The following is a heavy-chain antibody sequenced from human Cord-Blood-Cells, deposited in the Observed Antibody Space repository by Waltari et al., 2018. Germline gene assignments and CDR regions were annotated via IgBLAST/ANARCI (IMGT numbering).Heavy chain of an antibody. CDR3: ARGRGWDI. J-gene: IGHJ3*02. Sequence: QVQLQQWGAGLLKPSETLSLTCAVDGGSFSGYYWSWIRQPPGKGLEWIGEINQSGSTNYNPSLKSGVTISVDTSKNQCSLKLSSVTAADTAVYYCARGRGWDIWGQGTMVTVSS. D-gene: IGHD2-15*01. CDR2: INQSGST. V-gene: IGHV4-34*01. CDR1: GGSFSGYY.